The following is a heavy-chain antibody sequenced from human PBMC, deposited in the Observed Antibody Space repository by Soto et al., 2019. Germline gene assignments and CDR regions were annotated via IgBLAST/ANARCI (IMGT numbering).Heavy chain of an antibody. CDR3: VTSIIGGVNY. CDR1: GFTFSGSA. Sequence: EVQLVDSGGGLVQPGGSLKLSCAASGFTFSGSAMYWVRQASGKGLEWVGRIRSKANSYATEYAASVKGRFTISRDDSKYTAFLQMNSLKTEDTAVYYCVTSIIGGVNYGGQGTLVNVSS. D-gene: IGHD3-16*01. V-gene: IGHV3-73*02. CDR2: IRSKANSYAT. J-gene: IGHJ4*02.